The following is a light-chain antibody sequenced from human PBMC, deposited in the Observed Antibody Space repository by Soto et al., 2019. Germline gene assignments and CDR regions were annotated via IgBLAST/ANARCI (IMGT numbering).Light chain of an antibody. CDR2: EAS. J-gene: IGLJ1*01. Sequence: QSALTQPASGSGSPGHSITISCTGTRSDVGSDNLVSWYQQHPGKVPKIMIYEASKRPSGAPNRFSGSKSGNTASLTISGLPGEDEADYYCCSYAGSSTWVFGTGTKLTVL. CDR3: CSYAGSSTWV. V-gene: IGLV2-23*01. CDR1: RSDVGSDNL.